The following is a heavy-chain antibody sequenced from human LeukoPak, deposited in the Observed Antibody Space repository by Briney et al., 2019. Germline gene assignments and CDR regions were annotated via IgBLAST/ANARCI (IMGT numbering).Heavy chain of an antibody. V-gene: IGHV3-30*03. J-gene: IGHJ4*02. CDR3: AGWYRDSDFDY. CDR2: ISYDGSNK. Sequence: GGSLRLSCAASGFTFSSYGMHWVRQAPGKGLKWVAVISYDGSNKYYADSVKGRFTISRDNSKNTLYLQMNSLRAEDTAVCYCAGWYRDSDFDYWGQGTLVTVSS. CDR1: GFTFSSYG. D-gene: IGHD6-19*01.